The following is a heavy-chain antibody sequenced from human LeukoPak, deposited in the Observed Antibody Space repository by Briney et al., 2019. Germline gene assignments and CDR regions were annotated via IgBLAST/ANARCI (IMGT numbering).Heavy chain of an antibody. J-gene: IGHJ6*02. CDR3: ARPRVDTAMVDGMDV. D-gene: IGHD5-18*01. Sequence: SETLSLTCTVSGGSISSSGYYWGWIRQPPGKGLEWIGSIYYSGSTYYNPSLKSRVTISVDTSKNQFSLKLSSVTAADTAVYYCARPRVDTAMVDGMDVWGQGTTVTVSS. CDR2: IYYSGST. V-gene: IGHV4-39*01. CDR1: GGSISSSGYY.